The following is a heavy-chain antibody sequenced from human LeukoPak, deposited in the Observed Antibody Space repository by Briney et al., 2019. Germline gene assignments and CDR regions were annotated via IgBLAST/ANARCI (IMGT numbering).Heavy chain of an antibody. CDR1: GFTFSSYN. CDR3: ARDVHWGFAFDI. J-gene: IGHJ3*02. V-gene: IGHV3-21*06. Sequence: AGTLRLSCAASGFTFSSYNMNWVRQAPGKGLEWVSSISSSSNYIYYADSLKGRFIISRDNAKNSLFLQMTSLRAEDTAMYYCARDVHWGFAFDIWGQGTMVTVSS. CDR2: ISSSSNYI. D-gene: IGHD7-27*01.